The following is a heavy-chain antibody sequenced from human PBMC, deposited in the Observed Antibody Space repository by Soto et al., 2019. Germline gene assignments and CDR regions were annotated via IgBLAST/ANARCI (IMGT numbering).Heavy chain of an antibody. V-gene: IGHV1-46*01. CDR3: ATAVAGTSNAFDI. D-gene: IGHD6-19*01. CDR1: GYTFTSYY. J-gene: IGHJ3*02. CDR2: INPSGGST. Sequence: ASVKVSCKASGYTFTSYYMHWVRQAPGQGLEWMGIINPSGGSTSYAQKFQGRVTMTRNTSISTAYMELSSLRSEDTAVYYCATAVAGTSNAFDIWGQGTMVTVS.